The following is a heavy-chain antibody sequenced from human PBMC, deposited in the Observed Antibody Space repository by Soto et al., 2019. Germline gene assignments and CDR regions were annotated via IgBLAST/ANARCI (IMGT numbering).Heavy chain of an antibody. Sequence: QVQLVQSGAEVKKPGSSVKVSCKASGGTFSSYAISWVRQAPGQGLEWMGGIIPIFGTANYAQKFQGRVTITADESTSTAYMELSSLRSEDTAVYYCARDGVRCSGGSCYPLFAYYYGMDVWGQGTTVTVSS. J-gene: IGHJ6*02. V-gene: IGHV1-69*01. CDR2: IIPIFGTA. CDR3: ARDGVRCSGGSCYPLFAYYYGMDV. D-gene: IGHD2-15*01. CDR1: GGTFSSYA.